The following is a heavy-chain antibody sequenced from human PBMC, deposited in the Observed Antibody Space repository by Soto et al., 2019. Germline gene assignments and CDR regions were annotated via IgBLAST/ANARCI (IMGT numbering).Heavy chain of an antibody. Sequence: QVQLVESGGGVVQPGRSLRLSCAASGFTFSTYAMHWVRQAPGKGLEWVAVISYDGTNKYHADSVRGRFTISRDNSKNTLFLQMNSLRAEDTAVYYCAKDGGGYNYGYVMLDKYYYGMDVWGQGTTVTVSS. CDR2: ISYDGTNK. D-gene: IGHD5-18*01. CDR1: GFTFSTYA. V-gene: IGHV3-30-3*01. CDR3: AKDGGGYNYGYVMLDKYYYGMDV. J-gene: IGHJ6*02.